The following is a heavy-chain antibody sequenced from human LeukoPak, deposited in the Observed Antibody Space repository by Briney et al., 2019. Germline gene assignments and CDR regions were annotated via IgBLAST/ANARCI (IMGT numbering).Heavy chain of an antibody. Sequence: ASVKVSCKASGGTFSSYAISWVRQAPGQGLEWMGWINPNSGGTNYAQKFQGRVTMTRDTSISTAYMELSRLRSDDTAVYYCARGPEYSSGWEYFQHWGQGTLVTVSS. J-gene: IGHJ1*01. V-gene: IGHV1-2*02. D-gene: IGHD6-19*01. CDR1: GGTFSSYA. CDR3: ARGPEYSSGWEYFQH. CDR2: INPNSGGT.